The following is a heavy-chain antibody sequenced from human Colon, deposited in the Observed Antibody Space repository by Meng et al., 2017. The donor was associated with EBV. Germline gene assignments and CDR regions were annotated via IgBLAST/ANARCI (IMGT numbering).Heavy chain of an antibody. CDR1: GDSITSGDSS. CDR3: VRDTRRGGGWFDP. CDR2: IYHGVNI. V-gene: IGHV4-30-2*01. D-gene: IGHD3-10*01. J-gene: IGHJ5*02. Sequence: GPGLVRPPPTRSLTCAVSGDSITSGDSSWTWIRQPPGKGLEWIGYIYHGVNIYYTPSLRSRVTISVDKSRNQFSLKLTSVSAADTAVYYCVRDTRRGGGWFDPWGQGTLVTVSS.